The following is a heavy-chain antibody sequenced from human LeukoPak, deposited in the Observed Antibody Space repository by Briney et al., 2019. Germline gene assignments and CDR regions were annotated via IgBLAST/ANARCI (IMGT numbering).Heavy chain of an antibody. CDR2: IRSEANSYAT. V-gene: IGHV3-73*01. CDR3: TLRNYYYYGMDV. Sequence: GGSLKLSCAASGFTFSGSAMHWVRQASGKGLEWVGRIRSEANSYATAYAASVKGRFTISRDDSKNTAYLQMNSLKTEDTAVYYCTLRNYYYYGMDVWGQGTTVTVSS. J-gene: IGHJ6*02. CDR1: GFTFSGSA.